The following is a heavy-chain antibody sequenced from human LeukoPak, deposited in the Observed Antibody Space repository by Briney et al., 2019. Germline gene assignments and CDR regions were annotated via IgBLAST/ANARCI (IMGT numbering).Heavy chain of an antibody. J-gene: IGHJ6*02. D-gene: IGHD2-2*01. Sequence: SETLSLTCTVSGGSISSGGYYWSWIRQHPGKGLEWIGYIYYSGSTYYNPSLKSRVTISVDTSKNQFSLKLSSVTAADTAVYYCAREEIVVVPAATNYYYYGMDVWGQGTTVTVSS. CDR2: IYYSGST. V-gene: IGHV4-31*03. CDR3: AREEIVVVPAATNYYYYGMDV. CDR1: GGSISSGGYY.